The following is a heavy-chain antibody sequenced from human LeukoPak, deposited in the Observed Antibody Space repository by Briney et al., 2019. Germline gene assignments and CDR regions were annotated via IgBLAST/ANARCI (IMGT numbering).Heavy chain of an antibody. J-gene: IGHJ4*02. CDR1: GFTFSSYA. V-gene: IGHV3-23*01. D-gene: IGHD2-2*01. Sequence: GGSLRLSCAASGFTFSSYAMSWVRQAPGKGLEWVSAISGSGGSTYYADSVKSRFTISRDNSKNTLYLQMNSLRAEDTAVYYCAKDNHIVVVPAAIDYWGQGTLVTVSS. CDR2: ISGSGGST. CDR3: AKDNHIVVVPAAIDY.